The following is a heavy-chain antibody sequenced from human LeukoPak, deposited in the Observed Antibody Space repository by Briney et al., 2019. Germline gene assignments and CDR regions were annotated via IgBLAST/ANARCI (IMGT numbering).Heavy chain of an antibody. CDR1: GGSITSSNYY. Sequence: SETLSLTWTVSGGSITSSNYYWGWIRQPPGKGLERIGSFYYSGSTNYNPSLKSRVTISVDTSKNQFSLKLSSVTAADTAVYYCVYYYGSGSVEYWGQGTLVTVSS. J-gene: IGHJ4*02. CDR2: FYYSGST. D-gene: IGHD3-10*01. CDR3: VYYYGSGSVEY. V-gene: IGHV4-39*01.